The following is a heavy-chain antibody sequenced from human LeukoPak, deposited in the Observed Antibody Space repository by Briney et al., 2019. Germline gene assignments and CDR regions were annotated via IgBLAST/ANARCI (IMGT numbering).Heavy chain of an antibody. CDR3: ARDWGIAAALYYFDY. J-gene: IGHJ4*02. D-gene: IGHD6-13*01. CDR1: RYTFTSYY. CDR2: INPSGGST. V-gene: IGHV1-46*01. Sequence: GASVKVSCKASRYTFTSYYMHWVRQAPGQGLEWMGIINPSGGSTSYAQKFQGRVTMTRDMSTSTVYMELSSLRSEDTAVYYCARDWGIAAALYYFDYWGQGTLVTVSS.